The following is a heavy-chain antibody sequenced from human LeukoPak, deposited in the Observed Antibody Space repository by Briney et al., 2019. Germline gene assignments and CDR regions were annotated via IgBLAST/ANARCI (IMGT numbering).Heavy chain of an antibody. CDR2: IYYSGST. V-gene: IGHV4-59*01. CDR1: GGSISSYY. CDR3: ARGLVAVAGTYGMDV. Sequence: SETLSLTCTVSGGSISSYYWSWIRQPPGKGLEWIGYIYYSGSTNYNPSLKSRVTISVDTSKNQFSLKLSSVTAADTAVYYCARGLVAVAGTYGMDVWGQGTTVTVSS. D-gene: IGHD6-19*01. J-gene: IGHJ6*02.